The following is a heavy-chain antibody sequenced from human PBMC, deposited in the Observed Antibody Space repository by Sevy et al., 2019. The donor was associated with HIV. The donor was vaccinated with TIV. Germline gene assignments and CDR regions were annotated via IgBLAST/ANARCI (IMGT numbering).Heavy chain of an antibody. V-gene: IGHV3-30*02. J-gene: IGHJ3*02. CDR1: GFTFSSYG. D-gene: IGHD4-17*01. CDR2: IRYDGSNK. Sequence: GGSLRLSCAASGFTFSSYGMHWVRQAPGKGLEWVAFIRYDGSNKYYADSVKGRFTISRDNSKNTLYLQMNSLRAEDTAVYYCAKDWGPVTHDAFDIWGQGIMVTVSS. CDR3: AKDWGPVTHDAFDI.